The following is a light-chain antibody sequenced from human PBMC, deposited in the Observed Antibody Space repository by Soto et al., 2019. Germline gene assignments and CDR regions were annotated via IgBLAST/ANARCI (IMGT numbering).Light chain of an antibody. CDR1: QSVSSSY. J-gene: IGKJ1*01. CDR3: QQYGSSPGT. Sequence: EIVLTQSPGTLSLSPGERATLSCRASQSVSSSYLAWYQQKPGQAPRLLIYGASSRATSIPDRFSGSGSGTDFPLTISRLEHEDFAVYYCQQYGSSPGTFGQGTKVEIK. CDR2: GAS. V-gene: IGKV3-20*01.